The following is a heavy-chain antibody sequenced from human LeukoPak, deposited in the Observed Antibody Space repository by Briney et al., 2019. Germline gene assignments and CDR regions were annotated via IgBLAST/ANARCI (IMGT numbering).Heavy chain of an antibody. J-gene: IGHJ4*02. CDR3: ARDHYCDSSGYVDY. V-gene: IGHV1-18*01. D-gene: IGHD3-22*01. CDR2: ISAYNGNT. CDR1: GYTFTSYG. Sequence: ASVTLSCNASGYTFTSYGISWVRQAPGQGLEWMGWISAYNGNTNYAQTLQGRVTMTTDTSTSTAYMELRSLRSDDTAVYYCARDHYCDSSGYVDYWGQGTLVTVSS.